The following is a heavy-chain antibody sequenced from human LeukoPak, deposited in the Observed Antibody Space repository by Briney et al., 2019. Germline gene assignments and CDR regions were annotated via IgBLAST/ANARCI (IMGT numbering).Heavy chain of an antibody. V-gene: IGHV3-23*01. CDR2: ISGSGGST. CDR3: AKAPSGSKSVYFDY. CDR1: GFTFGSYA. J-gene: IGHJ4*02. Sequence: GSLRLSCAASGFTFGSYAMSWVRQAPGKGLEWVSAISGSGGSTYYADSVKGRFTISRDNSKNTLYLQMNSLRAEDTAVYYCAKAPSGSKSVYFDYWGQGTLVTVSS. D-gene: IGHD3-10*01.